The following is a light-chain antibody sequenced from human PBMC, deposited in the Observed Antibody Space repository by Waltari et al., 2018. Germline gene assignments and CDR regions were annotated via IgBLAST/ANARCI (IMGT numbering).Light chain of an antibody. Sequence: QSALTQPASVSGSPGQSITISCTGTSTDVGGSNSVSWYQDHPGQGPKVIIYDVSDRPSGVSARFSGSKSGNTASLTISGLQAEDEANYYCTSQSTNSVVLFGGGTKVTVL. CDR1: STDVGGSNS. CDR3: TSQSTNSVVL. V-gene: IGLV2-14*03. J-gene: IGLJ3*02. CDR2: DVS.